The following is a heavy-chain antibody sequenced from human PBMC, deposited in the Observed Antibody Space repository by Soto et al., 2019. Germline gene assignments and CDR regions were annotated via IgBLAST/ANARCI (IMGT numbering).Heavy chain of an antibody. Sequence: EVQLLESGGGLVQPGGSLRLSCAASGFTFSSYVMNWVRQAPGKGLEWVSGIRTSGGNTYYADSVEGRFTISRDNSKNTLYLQMNSLRAEDTAVYYCARGPRAPPPHDYGMDVWGQGTTVTVSS. CDR3: ARGPRAPPPHDYGMDV. V-gene: IGHV3-23*01. CDR2: IRTSGGNT. CDR1: GFTFSSYV. J-gene: IGHJ6*02.